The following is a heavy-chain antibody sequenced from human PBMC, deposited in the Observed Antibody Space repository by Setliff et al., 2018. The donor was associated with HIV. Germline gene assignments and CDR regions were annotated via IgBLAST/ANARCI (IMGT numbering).Heavy chain of an antibody. Sequence: PGKGLEWVSAISGSGGSTYYADSVKGRFTISRDNSKNTLYLQMNSLRAEDTAVYYCAKDRTVVVITIFDYWGQGTLVTVSS. CDR3: AKDRTVVVITIFDY. D-gene: IGHD3-22*01. V-gene: IGHV3-23*01. J-gene: IGHJ4*02. CDR2: ISGSGGST.